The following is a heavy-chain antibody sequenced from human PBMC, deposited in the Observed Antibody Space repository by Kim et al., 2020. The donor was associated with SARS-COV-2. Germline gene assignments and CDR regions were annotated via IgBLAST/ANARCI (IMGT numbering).Heavy chain of an antibody. Sequence: PVKGRFTISRDDSKNTLYLQMNSLKTEDTAVYYCTTDLRRYGGSYRPPGYWGQGTLVTVSS. D-gene: IGHD1-26*01. CDR3: TTDLRRYGGSYRPPGY. V-gene: IGHV3-15*01. J-gene: IGHJ4*02.